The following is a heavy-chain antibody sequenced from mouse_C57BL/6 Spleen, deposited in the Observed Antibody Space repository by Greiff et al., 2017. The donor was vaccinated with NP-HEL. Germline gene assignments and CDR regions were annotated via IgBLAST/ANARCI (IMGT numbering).Heavy chain of an antibody. D-gene: IGHD1-1*01. CDR3: ARVRTTVLDY. CDR1: GYTFTDYY. V-gene: IGHV1-26*01. J-gene: IGHJ2*01. Sequence: VQLQQSGPELVKPGASVKISCKASGYTFTDYYMNWVKQSHGKSLEWIGDINPNNGGTSYNQKFKGKATLTVDKSSSTAYMELRSLTSEDSAVYYCARVRTTVLDYWGQGTTLTVSS. CDR2: INPNNGGT.